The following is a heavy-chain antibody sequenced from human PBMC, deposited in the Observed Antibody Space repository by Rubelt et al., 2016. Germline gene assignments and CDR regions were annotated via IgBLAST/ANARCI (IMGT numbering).Heavy chain of an antibody. CDR3: ARVRGYDYIDY. D-gene: IGHD5-12*01. CDR1: GYSISSGYY. V-gene: IGHV4-38-2*02. J-gene: IGHJ4*02. Sequence: QVQLQESGPGLVKPSETLSLTCTVSGYSISSGYYWGWIRQPPGKGLEWIGSIYHSGSAYYNPSLKSRVTRSVDTSKNQFSLELSSVTAADTAVYYCARVRGYDYIDYWGQGTLITVSS. CDR2: IYHSGSA.